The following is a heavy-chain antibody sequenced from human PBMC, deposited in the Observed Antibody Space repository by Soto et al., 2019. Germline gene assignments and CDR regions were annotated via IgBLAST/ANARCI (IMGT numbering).Heavy chain of an antibody. D-gene: IGHD3-3*01. CDR2: IYHSGST. V-gene: IGHV4-4*03. CDR3: ARRTYDGLDV. CDR1: GGSISSTNW. Sequence: QVQLQESGPGLVKPPGTLSLTCAVFGGSISSTNWWTWVRQPPGKGLEWIGEIYHSGSTNYNPSLKXXVXIXXDKSKNHFSLKLSFVTAADTAVYYCARRTYDGLDVWGQGTTVTVSS. J-gene: IGHJ6*02.